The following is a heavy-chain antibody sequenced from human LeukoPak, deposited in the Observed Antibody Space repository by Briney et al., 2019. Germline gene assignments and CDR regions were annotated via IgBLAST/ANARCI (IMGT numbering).Heavy chain of an antibody. D-gene: IGHD5-12*01. CDR1: GFTFSNYL. J-gene: IGHJ4*02. CDR3: ARTAYSDYSLGF. Sequence: GGSLRLSCAASGFTFSNYLMHCVRQAPGKGLVWVSRISSDGSSTSYADSVKGRFTISRDNAKNTLYLQMNSLRAEDTAVYYCARTAYSDYSLGFWGQGTLVTVSS. CDR2: ISSDGSST. V-gene: IGHV3-74*01.